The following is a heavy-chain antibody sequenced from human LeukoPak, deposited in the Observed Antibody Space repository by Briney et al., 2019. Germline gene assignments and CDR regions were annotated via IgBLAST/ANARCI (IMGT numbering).Heavy chain of an antibody. V-gene: IGHV3-48*03. CDR3: LVTTRSRGFDY. J-gene: IGHJ4*02. D-gene: IGHD1/OR15-1a*01. Sequence: GGSLRLSCAASGFPFSSYEMNWVRQAPGKGLEWVSYISSSGMTKYYAVSVKGRFTMSRDNPKNSVYLQMSSLRAEDTAVYYCLVTTRSRGFDYWGQGTLVTVSS. CDR2: ISSSGMTK. CDR1: GFPFSSYE.